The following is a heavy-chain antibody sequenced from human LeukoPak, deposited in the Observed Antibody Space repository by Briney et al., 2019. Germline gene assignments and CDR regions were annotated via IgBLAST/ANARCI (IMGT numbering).Heavy chain of an antibody. CDR3: VRVRGGSGRSYAADAFDI. Sequence: GGSLILSCAASGFTFSNYWMHWVRQAPGKGLVWVSRIYNDGSSTTYADSVKGRFTISRDNAKSTLYLQMNSLRAEDTAVYYCVRVRGGSGRSYAADAFDIWGQGTMVTVSS. D-gene: IGHD1-26*01. CDR1: GFTFSNYW. V-gene: IGHV3-74*01. CDR2: IYNDGSST. J-gene: IGHJ3*02.